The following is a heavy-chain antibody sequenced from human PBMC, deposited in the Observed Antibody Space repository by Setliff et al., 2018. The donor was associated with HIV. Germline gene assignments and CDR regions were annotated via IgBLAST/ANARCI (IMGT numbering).Heavy chain of an antibody. CDR2: SIPILGIG. V-gene: IGHV1-69*02. D-gene: IGHD3-22*01. J-gene: IGHJ4*02. CDR1: GGTFSSYT. Sequence: SVKVSCKASGGTFSSYTINWVRQAPGQGLEWMGRSIPILGIGNDEQAQKFKGRVTFTADKSTSTAYMELRSLRSDDTAVYYCARAYDSSGYLRVFVDFWGQGTRVTVS. CDR3: ARAYDSSGYLRVFVDF.